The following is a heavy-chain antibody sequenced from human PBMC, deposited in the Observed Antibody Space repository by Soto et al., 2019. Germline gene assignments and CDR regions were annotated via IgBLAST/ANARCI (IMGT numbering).Heavy chain of an antibody. CDR3: ARVLRFLEWLSIISPFDY. CDR2: ISGSGGSA. J-gene: IGHJ4*02. D-gene: IGHD3-3*01. CDR1: GFTFSSYA. Sequence: EVQLLESGGGLVQPGGSLRLSCAASGFTFSSYAMSWVRQAPGKGLEWVSAISGSGGSAYYADSVKGRFTISRDNSKNTLYLQMNSLRAEDTAVYYCARVLRFLEWLSIISPFDYWGQGTLVTVSS. V-gene: IGHV3-23*01.